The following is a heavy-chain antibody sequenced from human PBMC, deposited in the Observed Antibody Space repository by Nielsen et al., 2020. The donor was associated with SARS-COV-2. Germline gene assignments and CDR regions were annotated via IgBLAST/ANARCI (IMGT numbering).Heavy chain of an antibody. J-gene: IGHJ6*02. D-gene: IGHD3-3*01. Sequence: SETLSLTCTVSGGSISSYYWSWIRQPPGKGLEWIGHIYYSGSTNYNPSLKSRVTISVDTSKNQFSLKLSSVTAADTAVYYCARDRARYDFWSGYPYYYYGMDVWGQGTTVTVSS. V-gene: IGHV4-59*01. CDR1: GGSISSYY. CDR2: IYYSGST. CDR3: ARDRARYDFWSGYPYYYYGMDV.